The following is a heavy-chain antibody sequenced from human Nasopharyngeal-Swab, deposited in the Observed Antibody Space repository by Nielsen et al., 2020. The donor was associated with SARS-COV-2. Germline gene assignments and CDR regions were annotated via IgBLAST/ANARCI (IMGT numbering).Heavy chain of an antibody. J-gene: IGHJ6*02. V-gene: IGHV3-33*01. CDR3: ARDPRGLWDSYGMDV. CDR2: IWYDGSNK. CDR1: GFTFSSYG. Sequence: GESLKISCAASGFTFSSYGMHWVRQAPGKGLEWVAVIWYDGSNKYYADSVEGRFTISRDNSKNTLYLQMNSLRAEDTAVYYCARDPRGLWDSYGMDVWGQGTTVTVSS. D-gene: IGHD1-26*01.